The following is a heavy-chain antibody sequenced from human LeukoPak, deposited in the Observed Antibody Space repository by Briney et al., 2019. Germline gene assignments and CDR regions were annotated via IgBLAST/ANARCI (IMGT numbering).Heavy chain of an antibody. CDR3: ARVSYTGATVAGIPYNWFDP. J-gene: IGHJ5*02. Sequence: SETLSLTCTVSGGSISSYYWSWIRQPAGKGLEWIGRIYTSGSTNYNPSLKSRVTMSVDTSKNQFSLKLSSVTAADTAVYYCARVSYTGATVAGIPYNWFDPWGQGTLVTVSS. CDR2: IYTSGST. CDR1: GGSISSYY. D-gene: IGHD6-19*01. V-gene: IGHV4-4*07.